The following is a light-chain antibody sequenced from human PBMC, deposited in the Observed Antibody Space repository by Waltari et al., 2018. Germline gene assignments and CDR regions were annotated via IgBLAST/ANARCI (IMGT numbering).Light chain of an antibody. CDR1: VLAKYY. Sequence: SNELTQPPSVSVSLGQTAKIPCSGDVLAKYYARWYQQKPGRAPSLVIYEDNKRPSEVPDLFSASSSGTTGTLTISGAQADDEADYFCSSGTDTNVLFGGGTRLAV. CDR3: SSGTDTNVL. J-gene: IGLJ7*01. CDR2: EDN. V-gene: IGLV3-25*03.